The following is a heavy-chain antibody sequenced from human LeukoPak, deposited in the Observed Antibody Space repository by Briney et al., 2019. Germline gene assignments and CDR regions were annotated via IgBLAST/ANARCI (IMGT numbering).Heavy chain of an antibody. J-gene: IGHJ5*02. V-gene: IGHV4-39*01. CDR1: GGSISSSSYY. CDR2: IYYSGST. CDR3: ARLGQWLPTA. D-gene: IGHD6-19*01. Sequence: SETLSLTCTVSGGSISSSSYYWGWIRQPPGKGXEWIGSIYYSGSTYYNPSLKSRVTISVDTSKNQFSLKLSSVTAADTAVYYCARLGQWLPTAWGQGTLVTVSS.